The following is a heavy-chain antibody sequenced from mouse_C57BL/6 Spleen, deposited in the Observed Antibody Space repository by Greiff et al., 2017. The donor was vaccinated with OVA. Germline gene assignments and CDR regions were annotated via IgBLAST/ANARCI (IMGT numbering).Heavy chain of an antibody. CDR2: ISYDGSN. Sequence: EVQRVESGPGLVKPSQSLSLTCSVTGYSITSGYYWNWIRQFPGNKLEWMGYISYDGSNNYNPSLKNRISITRDTSKNQFLLKLNSVTTEDTATYYCARGGVTGPYYFDYWGQGTTLTVSS. D-gene: IGHD4-1*01. CDR1: GYSITSGYY. V-gene: IGHV3-6*01. CDR3: ARGGVTGPYYFDY. J-gene: IGHJ2*01.